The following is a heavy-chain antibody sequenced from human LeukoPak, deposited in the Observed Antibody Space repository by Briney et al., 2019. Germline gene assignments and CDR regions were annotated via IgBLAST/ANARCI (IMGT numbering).Heavy chain of an antibody. CDR3: ARGFYYDSSGYYLDY. V-gene: IGHV4-34*01. J-gene: IGHJ4*02. CDR2: INHSGST. CDR1: GGSFSGYY. D-gene: IGHD3-22*01. Sequence: SETLSLTCAVYGGSFSGYYWSWIRQPPGRGLEWIGEINHSGSTNYNPSLKSRVTISVDTSKNQFSLKLSSVTAADTAVYYCARGFYYDSSGYYLDYWGQGTLVTVSS.